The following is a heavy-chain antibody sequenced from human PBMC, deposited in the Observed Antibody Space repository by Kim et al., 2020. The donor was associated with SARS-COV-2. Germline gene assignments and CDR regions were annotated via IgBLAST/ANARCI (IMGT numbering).Heavy chain of an antibody. CDR2: ISGSGDRT. CDR3: ARDRGAAEVDYFDY. V-gene: IGHV3-23*01. D-gene: IGHD3-10*01. J-gene: IGHJ4*02. CDR1: GFTFGSHA. Sequence: GGSLRLSCAASGFTFGSHAMSWVRQAPGKGLEWVSAISGSGDRTYYRDSVKGRFTFSRDNSKNMLFLQMNSLRVDDTAVYYCARDRGAAEVDYFDYWGLGTLVTVSS.